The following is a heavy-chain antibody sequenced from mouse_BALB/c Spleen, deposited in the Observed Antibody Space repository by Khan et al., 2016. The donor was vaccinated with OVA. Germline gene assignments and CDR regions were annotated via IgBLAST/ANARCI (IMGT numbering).Heavy chain of an antibody. CDR1: GYTFTNYW. V-gene: IGHV1-76*01. Sequence: LEESGAELVRPGASVKLSCKTSGYTFTNYWMHWVKQRSGQGLEWIARIYPGTDNTYYNEKLKDKVTLTVDKASSTAYMQLSSLKSEDSTVYFCARGEVLYYFAYWGQGTTLTVSS. CDR2: IYPGTDNT. CDR3: ARGEVLYYFAY. J-gene: IGHJ2*01. D-gene: IGHD2-14*01.